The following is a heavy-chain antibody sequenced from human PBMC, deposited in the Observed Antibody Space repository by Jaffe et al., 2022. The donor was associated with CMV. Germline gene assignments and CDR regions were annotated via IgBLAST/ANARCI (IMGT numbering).Heavy chain of an antibody. CDR3: VGDGFDI. CDR2: ISSNGGIT. J-gene: IGHJ3*02. CDR1: GFTFSSYG. Sequence: QLVESGGGLVQPGGSLRLSCSASGFTFSSYGIHWVRQAPGKGLQYVSAISSNGGITYYADSVKGRFTISRDNSKNTLYLQMSSLRHEDTAMYYCVGDGFDIWGQGTMVTVSS. V-gene: IGHV3-64D*06.